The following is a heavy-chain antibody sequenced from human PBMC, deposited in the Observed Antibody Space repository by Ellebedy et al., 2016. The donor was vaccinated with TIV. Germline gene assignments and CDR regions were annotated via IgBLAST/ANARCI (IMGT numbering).Heavy chain of an antibody. CDR3: ARKPMNPTDLYGNFDH. CDR1: GFTFSSFG. V-gene: IGHV3-21*01. D-gene: IGHD1-1*01. CDR2: IESSGTYI. Sequence: PGGSLRLSCAASGFTFSSFGMNWVRQASGKGLEWVSSIESSGTYIYYADSVKGRFTISRDNGKNALYLQMNSLRAEDTAVYYCARKPMNPTDLYGNFDHWGQGTLVTVSS. J-gene: IGHJ4*02.